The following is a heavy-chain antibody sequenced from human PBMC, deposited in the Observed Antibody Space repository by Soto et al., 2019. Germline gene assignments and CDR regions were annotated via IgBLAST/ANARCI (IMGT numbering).Heavy chain of an antibody. Sequence: GASVKVSCKASGYTFTSYYMRWVRQAPGQGLEWMGIINPSGGSTSYAQKFQGRVTMTRDTSTSTVYMELSSLRSEDTAVYYCAESIGRRFLEWFGMDVWGQGTTVTVSS. CDR2: INPSGGST. D-gene: IGHD3-3*01. CDR3: AESIGRRFLEWFGMDV. V-gene: IGHV1-46*01. J-gene: IGHJ6*02. CDR1: GYTFTSYY.